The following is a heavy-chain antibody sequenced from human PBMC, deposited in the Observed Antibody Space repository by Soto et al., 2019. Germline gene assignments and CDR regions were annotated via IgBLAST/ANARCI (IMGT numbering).Heavy chain of an antibody. CDR1: GFTFSSYW. CDR2: IKQAGSEK. V-gene: IGHV3-7*01. Sequence: EVQLVESGGCLVPPGGSLRLSSAASGFTFSSYWMSWFRQAPGKGLEWVANIKQAGSEKYYVDSVKGRFTISRDNAKNSLYLQMTRLRAEDTAVYYCASSPYCSSTSCYGCDEPLSVYFALWGRGTLDTDS. J-gene: IGHJ2*01. D-gene: IGHD2-2*01. CDR3: ASSPYCSSTSCYGCDEPLSVYFAL.